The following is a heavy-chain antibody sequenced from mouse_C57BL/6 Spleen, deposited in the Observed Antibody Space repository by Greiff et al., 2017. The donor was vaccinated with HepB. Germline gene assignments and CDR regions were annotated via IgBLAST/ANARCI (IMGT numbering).Heavy chain of an antibody. CDR1: GFTFSSYG. V-gene: IGHV5-6*02. D-gene: IGHD1-1*01. CDR2: ISSGGSYT. Sequence: VMLVESGGDLVKPGGSLKLSCAASGFTFSSYGMSWVRQTPDKRLEWVATISSGGSYTYYPDSVKGRFTISRDNAKNTLYLQMSSLKSEDTAVYYCARPFITTVDGFDYWGQGTTLTVSS. CDR3: ARPFITTVDGFDY. J-gene: IGHJ2*01.